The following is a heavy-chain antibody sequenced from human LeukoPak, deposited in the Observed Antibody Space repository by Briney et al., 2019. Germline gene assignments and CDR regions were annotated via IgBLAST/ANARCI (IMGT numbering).Heavy chain of an antibody. CDR1: IGSISSRKW. D-gene: IGHD1/OR15-1a*01. Sequence: PSETLSLTCSVSIGSISSRKWWSWVRQSPVKGLEWIGEIYLYGTTNYNPSFTSRVTMSVDRSRNQFSLKLTSVTAADTAVYYCARQKWEQQGRDYYFNGLDVWGPGTTVIVSS. V-gene: IGHV4-4*02. CDR2: IYLYGTT. CDR3: ARQKWEQQGRDYYFNGLDV. J-gene: IGHJ6*02.